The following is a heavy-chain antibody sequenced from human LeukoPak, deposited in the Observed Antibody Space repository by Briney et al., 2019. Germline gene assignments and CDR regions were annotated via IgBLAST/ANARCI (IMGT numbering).Heavy chain of an antibody. CDR3: TTGLVVVPAATALDY. V-gene: IGHV3-15*01. CDR1: GFTFSNAW. D-gene: IGHD2-2*01. J-gene: IGHJ4*02. CDR2: IKGKTDGGTT. Sequence: GGSLRLSCAASGFTFSNAWMSWVRQAPGKGLEWVGRIKGKTDGGTTDYAAPVKGRFTISRDDSKNTLYLQMNSLKTEDTAVYYCTTGLVVVPAATALDYWGQGALVTVSS.